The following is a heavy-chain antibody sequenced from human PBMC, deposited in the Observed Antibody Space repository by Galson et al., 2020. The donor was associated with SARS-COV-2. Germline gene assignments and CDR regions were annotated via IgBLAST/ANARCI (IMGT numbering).Heavy chain of an antibody. J-gene: IGHJ6*02. V-gene: IGHV3-30*04. CDR2: ISYDGSNK. CDR1: GFTFSSYA. CDR3: ARDPQYYDFWSGYLGPQYKGYYYYGMDV. Sequence: GESQKISCAASGFTFSSYAMHWVRQAPGKGLEWVAVISYDGSNKYYADSVKGRFTISRDNSKHTLYLQMNSLRAEDTAVYYCARDPQYYDFWSGYLGPQYKGYYYYGMDVWGQGTTVTVSS. D-gene: IGHD3-3*01.